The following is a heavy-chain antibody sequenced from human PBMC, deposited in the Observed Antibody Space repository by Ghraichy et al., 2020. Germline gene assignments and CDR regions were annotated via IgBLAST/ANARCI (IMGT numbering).Heavy chain of an antibody. J-gene: IGHJ4*02. CDR2: INSGGTSI. Sequence: GGSLRLSCAASGFTFSGYWMHWVRQAPGEGLVWVSRINSGGTSIIYADSVRGRFTISRDNAKNTLYLQMNSLRAEDTAVYYCVREYYRGGSCFFGTGGSHFDYWGQGTLVTVSS. V-gene: IGHV3-74*01. CDR1: GFTFSGYW. D-gene: IGHD2-15*01. CDR3: VREYYRGGSCFFGTGGSHFDY.